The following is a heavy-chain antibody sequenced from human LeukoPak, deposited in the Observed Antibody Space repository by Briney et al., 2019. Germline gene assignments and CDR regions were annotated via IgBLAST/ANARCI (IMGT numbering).Heavy chain of an antibody. V-gene: IGHV3-21*01. CDR1: GFTFSSYT. CDR2: ISSSSSYI. D-gene: IGHD2-15*01. J-gene: IGHJ6*02. CDR3: PRDPTPRYCSGGSCYTHYGMDV. Sequence: GGSLRLSCAASGFTFSSYTMNWVRQAPGKGLEWVSSISSSSSYIYYADSVKGRLTISRDNAKNSLYLQMNSLRAEGTAVYYCPRDPTPRYCSGGSCYTHYGMDVWGQGTTVTVSS.